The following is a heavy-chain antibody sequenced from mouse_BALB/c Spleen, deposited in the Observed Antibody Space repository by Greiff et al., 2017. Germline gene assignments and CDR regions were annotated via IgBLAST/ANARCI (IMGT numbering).Heavy chain of an antibody. J-gene: IGHJ4*01. Sequence: VQLQESGAELVKPGASVKLSCKASGYTFTEYIIHWVKQRSGQGLEWIGWFYPGSGSIKYNEKFKDKATLTADKSSSTVYMELSRLTSEDSAVYFCARHEDYRYDDGYAMDYWGQGTSVTVSS. CDR3: ARHEDYRYDDGYAMDY. D-gene: IGHD2-14*01. CDR2: FYPGSGSI. V-gene: IGHV1-62-2*01. CDR1: GYTFTEYI.